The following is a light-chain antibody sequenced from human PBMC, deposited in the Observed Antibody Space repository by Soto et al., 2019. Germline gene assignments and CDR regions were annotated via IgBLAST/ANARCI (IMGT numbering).Light chain of an antibody. CDR2: DAS. V-gene: IGKV3-11*01. CDR1: QSVSSY. Sequence: EIVLTQSPATLSLSPGEIATLSCRASQSVSSYLAWYQQKPGQAPRLLIYDASNRATGIPARFSGSGSGTDFTLTISSLEPEDFAVYYCQQYNSWPPYTFGQGTRLEI. J-gene: IGKJ5*01. CDR3: QQYNSWPPYT.